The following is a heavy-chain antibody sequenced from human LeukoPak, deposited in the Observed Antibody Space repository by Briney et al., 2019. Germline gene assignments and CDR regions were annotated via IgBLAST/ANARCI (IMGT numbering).Heavy chain of an antibody. Sequence: GESLKISCKGSGYSFITYWIGWVRQMPGKGLECMGIIYPGDSEARYSPSFQGQVTMSVDKSITTAYRRWSSLRASDTAMYYCAMGGYFIYTDWGQGTLVTVSS. V-gene: IGHV5-51*01. J-gene: IGHJ4*02. D-gene: IGHD3-22*01. CDR3: AMGGYFIYTD. CDR2: IYPGDSEA. CDR1: GYSFITYW.